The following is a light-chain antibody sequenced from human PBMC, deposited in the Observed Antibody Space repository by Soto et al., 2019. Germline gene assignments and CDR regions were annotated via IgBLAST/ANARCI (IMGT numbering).Light chain of an antibody. V-gene: IGKV1-5*01. Sequence: RTSQNIDRWLAWYQQRPGKAPKILIYHASSLETGVPSSFSGRGTGTEYTLPISSHHSYAVATNYEQHCTSDGRVGEGTKVDIK. CDR1: QNIDRW. CDR2: HAS. J-gene: IGKJ1*01. CDR3: QHCTSDGR.